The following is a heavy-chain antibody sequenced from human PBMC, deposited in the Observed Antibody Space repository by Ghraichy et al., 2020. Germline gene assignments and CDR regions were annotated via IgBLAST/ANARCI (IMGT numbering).Heavy chain of an antibody. D-gene: IGHD6-13*01. CDR2: ISGSGGST. CDR3: AKGAAAAGKNGGYFDY. J-gene: IGHJ4*02. V-gene: IGHV3-23*01. CDR1: GFTFSSYA. Sequence: GESLNISCAASGFTFSSYAMSWVRQAPGKGLEWVSGISGSGGSTYYADSVKGRLTISRDNSQNTLYLQMNSLRAEDTAVYYCAKGAAAAGKNGGYFDYWGQGTLVSVSS.